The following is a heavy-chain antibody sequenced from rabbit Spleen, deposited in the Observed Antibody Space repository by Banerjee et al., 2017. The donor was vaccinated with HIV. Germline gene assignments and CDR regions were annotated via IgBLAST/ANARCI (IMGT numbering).Heavy chain of an antibody. V-gene: IGHV1S45*01. CDR2: INTATGKG. D-gene: IGHD6-1*01. CDR3: ARDLAYVIGWNFKL. CDR1: GFSFSSNW. Sequence: LEESGGGLVKPGGTLTLTCTVSGFSFSSNWICWVRQAPGKGLEWIACINTATGKGVYASWAKGRFTISKTSSTTVTLQMTSLTAADTATYFCARDLAYVIGWNFKLWGQGTLVTVS. J-gene: IGHJ4*01.